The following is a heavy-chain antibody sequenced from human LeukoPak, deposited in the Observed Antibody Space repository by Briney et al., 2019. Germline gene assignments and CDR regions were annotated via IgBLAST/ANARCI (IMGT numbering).Heavy chain of an antibody. CDR1: GYTFTSYD. D-gene: IGHD5-12*01. J-gene: IGHJ4*02. V-gene: IGHV1-8*01. CDR2: VNPNSGHT. Sequence: ASVKVSCKASGYTFTSYDINWVRQATGQGLEWMGWVNPNSGHTGFAQKFQGRVSMTSNTSISTAYMEVRSLRSEDTAVYYCARAGHSGYASDFDYWGQGTLVTVSS. CDR3: ARAGHSGYASDFDY.